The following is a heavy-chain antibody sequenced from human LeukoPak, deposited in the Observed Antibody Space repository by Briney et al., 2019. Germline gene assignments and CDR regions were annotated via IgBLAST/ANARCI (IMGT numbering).Heavy chain of an antibody. CDR3: ARDRFPHDDTHYGMDV. D-gene: IGHD3-16*01. Sequence: GRSLRLSCTASGFTFSNYGMHWVRQAPGKGLEWVAVMWVWNDGSNEYYADSVKGRFTIARDNSKNTLYLQMVSLRAEDTADYYCARDRFPHDDTHYGMDVWGQGTTVTVSS. CDR1: GFTFSNYG. J-gene: IGHJ6*02. CDR2: MWVWNDGSNE. V-gene: IGHV3-33*01.